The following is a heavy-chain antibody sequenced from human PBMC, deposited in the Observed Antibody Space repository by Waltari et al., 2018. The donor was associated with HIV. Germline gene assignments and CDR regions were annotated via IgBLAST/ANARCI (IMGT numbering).Heavy chain of an antibody. Sequence: EVQVLESGGALVQPGGSLRLSCAASGFTFSNYGMNWVRQAPGKVVEWVSTVSGSGGSSNYADSVKGRFTVSRDNAKNTQYLQMISLRAEDMAVYFCVKEHQDSHSWYSYYGMDVWGQGTTVTVSS. D-gene: IGHD6-13*01. V-gene: IGHV3-23*01. CDR1: GFTFSNYG. CDR3: VKEHQDSHSWYSYYGMDV. CDR2: VSGSGGSS. J-gene: IGHJ6*02.